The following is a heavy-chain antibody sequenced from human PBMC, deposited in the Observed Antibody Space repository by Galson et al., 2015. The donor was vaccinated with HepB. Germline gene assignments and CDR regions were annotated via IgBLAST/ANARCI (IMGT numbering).Heavy chain of an antibody. CDR1: GYTFTSYY. V-gene: IGHV1-46*03. Sequence: SVKVSCKASGYTFTSYYIHWVRQAPGQGLEWMGIINPSGGSTTYAQKFQGRVTMTRDTSTSTVYMELSSMRSEDTAVYYCARGEGATYLAGHHAFDIWGQGTMVTVSS. D-gene: IGHD1-26*01. CDR2: INPSGGST. CDR3: ARGEGATYLAGHHAFDI. J-gene: IGHJ3*02.